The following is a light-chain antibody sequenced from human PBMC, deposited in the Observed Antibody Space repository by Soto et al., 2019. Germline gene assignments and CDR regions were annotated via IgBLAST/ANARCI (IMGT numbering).Light chain of an antibody. CDR1: QIISNY. CDR3: QQSYSVPLT. Sequence: DIQMTQSPSSLSASVGDRVTITCRASQIISNYLNWYQQKPGKAPKLLIYAASTLQSGVPSRFSGGGSATDFTLTITSLQPEDFATYYCQQSYSVPLTFGQGTKVGVK. J-gene: IGKJ1*01. V-gene: IGKV1-39*01. CDR2: AAS.